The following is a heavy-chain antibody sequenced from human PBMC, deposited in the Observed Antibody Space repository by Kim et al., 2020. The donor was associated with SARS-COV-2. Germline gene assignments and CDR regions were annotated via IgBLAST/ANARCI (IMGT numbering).Heavy chain of an antibody. Sequence: SETLSLTCTVSGGSISSGGYYWSWIRQHPGKGLEWIGYIYYSGSTYYNPSLKSRVTISVDTSKNQFSLKLSSVTAADTAVYYCARDPLKNPGPSGYYYYQGMDVGGQGTAVTVSS. J-gene: IGHJ6*02. CDR3: ARDPLKNPGPSGYYYYQGMDV. V-gene: IGHV4-31*03. CDR2: IYYSGST. CDR1: GGSISSGGYY.